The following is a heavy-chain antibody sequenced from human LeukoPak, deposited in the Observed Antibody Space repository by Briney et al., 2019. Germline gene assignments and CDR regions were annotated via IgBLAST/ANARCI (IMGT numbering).Heavy chain of an antibody. V-gene: IGHV4-4*07. CDR2: IHTSGRA. Sequence: SETLSLTCTVSGDSISTYYWSWIRQSAGKGLEWIGRIHTSGRANYNPSLKSRVTMSVDTSKTQFSLKVNSVTAADTGVYYCARAPEFSSGWLLDYWGQGNLVTVSS. J-gene: IGHJ4*02. CDR3: ARAPEFSSGWLLDY. D-gene: IGHD6-19*01. CDR1: GDSISTYY.